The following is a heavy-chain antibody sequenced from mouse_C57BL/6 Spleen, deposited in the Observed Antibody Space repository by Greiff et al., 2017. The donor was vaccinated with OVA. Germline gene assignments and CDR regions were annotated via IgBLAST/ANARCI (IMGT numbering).Heavy chain of an antibody. Sequence: QVQLKESGPGLVQPSQSLSITCTASGFSLTSYGVHWVRQSPGKGLEWLGVIWSGGSTDYNAALIPSLTISKEHSTSQVFFKMSSLQAEDTAIYYCASSKDVGPNYFDYWGQGTTLTVSS. CDR3: ASSKDVGPNYFDY. V-gene: IGHV2-2*01. CDR1: GFSLTSYG. J-gene: IGHJ2*01. CDR2: IWSGGST.